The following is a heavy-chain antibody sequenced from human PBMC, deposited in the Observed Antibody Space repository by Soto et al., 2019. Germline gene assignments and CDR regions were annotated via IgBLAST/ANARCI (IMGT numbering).Heavy chain of an antibody. CDR2: ISSSSSYI. CDR1: GFTFSSYS. V-gene: IGHV3-21*01. Sequence: VGSLRLSCAASGFTFSSYSMNWVRQAPGKGLEWVSSISSSSSYIYYADSVKGRFTISRDNAKNSLYLQMNSLRAEDTAVYYCARDAPEGYCSSTSCYGYGMDVWGQGTTVTVSS. CDR3: ARDAPEGYCSSTSCYGYGMDV. J-gene: IGHJ6*02. D-gene: IGHD2-2*01.